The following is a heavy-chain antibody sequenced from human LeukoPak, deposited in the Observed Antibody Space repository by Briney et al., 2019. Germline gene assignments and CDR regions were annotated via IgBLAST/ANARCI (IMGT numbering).Heavy chain of an antibody. CDR3: ARDRYYYDSSGYTPPAFDI. V-gene: IGHV3-21*01. J-gene: IGHJ3*02. D-gene: IGHD3-22*01. CDR2: ISSSSSYI. Sequence: PGGSLRLSCAASGFTFSSYSMNWVRQAPGKGLEWVSSISSSSSYIYYADSVKGRFTISRDNAKNSLYLQMNSLRAEDTAVYYCARDRYYYDSSGYTPPAFDIWGQGTMVTVSS. CDR1: GFTFSSYS.